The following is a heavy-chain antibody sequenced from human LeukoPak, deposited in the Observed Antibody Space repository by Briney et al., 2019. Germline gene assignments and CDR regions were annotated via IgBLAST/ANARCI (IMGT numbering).Heavy chain of an antibody. D-gene: IGHD3-22*01. J-gene: IGHJ4*02. CDR1: GFTFDDYA. V-gene: IGHV3-9*01. CDR3: TRARYYSHTSGFVY. Sequence: PAGSLRLSCAASGFTFDDYAMHWVRQAPGKGLEWVSGISWNSGSIDYADSVRGRFTISRDNAENSLYLQMNSLRPEDTALYYCTRARYYSHTSGFVYWGQGTLVTVSS. CDR2: ISWNSGSI.